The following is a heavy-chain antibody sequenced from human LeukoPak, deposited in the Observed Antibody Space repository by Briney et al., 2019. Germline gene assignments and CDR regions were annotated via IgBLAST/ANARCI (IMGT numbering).Heavy chain of an antibody. J-gene: IGHJ4*02. Sequence: GSLRLSCAASGFSFITYNMNWVRQAPGKGLEWVSSISSTSSYIYYADSVKGRFTISRDNAKNTLYLQMNSLRAEDTAVYYCAKDAGNWGQGTLVTVSS. CDR2: ISSTSSYI. CDR3: AKDAGN. V-gene: IGHV3-21*04. CDR1: GFSFITYN.